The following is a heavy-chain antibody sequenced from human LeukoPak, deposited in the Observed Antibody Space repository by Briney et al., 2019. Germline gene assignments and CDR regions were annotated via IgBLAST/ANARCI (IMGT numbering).Heavy chain of an antibody. V-gene: IGHV3-74*01. CDR3: SRSPYLHYSGSYDYFDY. J-gene: IGHJ4*02. CDR2: IKGDGSST. Sequence: GGSLRLSCAAAGFTFSSYWMHWIRQAPGKGLVWVSRIKGDGSSTSYADSVRGRFTISRDNAKNTLYLQMNSLRAEDTAVYYCSRSPYLHYSGSYDYFDYWGQGTLVTVSS. D-gene: IGHD1-26*01. CDR1: GFTFSSYW.